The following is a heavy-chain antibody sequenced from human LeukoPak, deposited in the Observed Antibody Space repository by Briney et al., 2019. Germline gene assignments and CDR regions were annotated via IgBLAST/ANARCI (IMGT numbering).Heavy chain of an antibody. CDR2: INPNSGGT. Sequence: ASVKVPCKASGYTFTGYYMHWVRQAPGQGLEWMGWINPNSGGTNYAQKFQGRVTMTRDTSISTAYMELSRLRSDDTAVYYCARVATAVADFFDYWGQGTLVTVSS. CDR1: GYTFTGYY. CDR3: ARVATAVADFFDY. V-gene: IGHV1-2*02. D-gene: IGHD6-19*01. J-gene: IGHJ4*02.